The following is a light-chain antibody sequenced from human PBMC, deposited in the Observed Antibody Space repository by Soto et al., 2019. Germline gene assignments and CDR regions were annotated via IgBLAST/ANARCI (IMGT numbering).Light chain of an antibody. V-gene: IGKV3-20*01. Sequence: EIVLTQSPGTLSLSPGERATLSCRASQSVGSSYLAWYQQKPGQAPRLLIYGASSRVTGIPDRFSGSGSGTDFTLTISRREPEDFAVYYCQQYGSSPTWTFGQGTKVEI. CDR2: GAS. J-gene: IGKJ1*01. CDR3: QQYGSSPTWT. CDR1: QSVGSSY.